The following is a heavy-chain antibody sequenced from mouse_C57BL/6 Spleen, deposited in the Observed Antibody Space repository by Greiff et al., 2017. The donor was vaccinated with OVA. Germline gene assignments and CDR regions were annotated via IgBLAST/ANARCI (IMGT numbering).Heavy chain of an antibody. CDR2: IYPGSGST. D-gene: IGHD1-1*01. Sequence: QVHVKQPGAELVKPGASVKMSCKASGYTFTSYWITWVKQRPGQGLEWIGDIYPGSGSTNYNEKFKSKATLTVDTSSSTAYMQLSSLTSEDSAVYYCARETTVVATPRRFAYWGQGTLVTVSA. CDR3: ARETTVVATPRRFAY. CDR1: GYTFTSYW. V-gene: IGHV1-55*01. J-gene: IGHJ3*01.